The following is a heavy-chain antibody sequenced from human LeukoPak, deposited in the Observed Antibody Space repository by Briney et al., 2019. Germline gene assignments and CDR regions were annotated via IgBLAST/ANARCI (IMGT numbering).Heavy chain of an antibody. J-gene: IGHJ4*02. D-gene: IGHD3-22*01. CDR2: ISGSGGST. CDR3: AKSSYYDASGYYREYYFDS. V-gene: IGHV3-23*01. Sequence: QAGGSLRLSCVPSGFSFSNYAMSWVRQAPGKGLEWVSSISGSGGSTHYVDSVKGRFTISRDTTKNTLYLQMNSLRAEDTAVYYCAKSSYYDASGYYREYYFDSWGQGTLVTVSS. CDR1: GFSFSNYA.